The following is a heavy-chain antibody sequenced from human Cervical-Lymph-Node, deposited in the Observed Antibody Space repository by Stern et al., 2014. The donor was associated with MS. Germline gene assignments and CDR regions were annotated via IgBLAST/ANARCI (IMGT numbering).Heavy chain of an antibody. CDR2: SFTVVGTP. J-gene: IGHJ5*02. CDR3: ALSSETSDRCYSLGYDL. CDR1: GGTFSKFP. D-gene: IGHD1-14*01. V-gene: IGHV1-69*01. Sequence: MQLVQSGAEVTKPGASVKVSCKASGGTFSKFPSGWVRQAPGQGLEWKGGSFTVVGTPTYAQTFRGRATITADVSTSTVSMELSSLRSDDPAVYYCALSSETSDRCYSLGYDLWGQGTLVTVSS.